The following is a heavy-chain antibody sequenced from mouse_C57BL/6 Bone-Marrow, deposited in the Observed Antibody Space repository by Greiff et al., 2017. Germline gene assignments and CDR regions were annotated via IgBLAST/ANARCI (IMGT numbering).Heavy chain of an antibody. Sequence: QVQLKQPGAELVRPGSSVKLSCKASGYTFTSYWMDWVKQRPGQGLEWIGNIYPSDSETHYNQKFKDKATLTVDKSSSTAYMQLSSLTSEDSAVYCCARGDYSNPAWFAYWGQGTLVTVSA. J-gene: IGHJ3*01. CDR3: ARGDYSNPAWFAY. CDR2: IYPSDSET. D-gene: IGHD2-5*01. V-gene: IGHV1-61*01. CDR1: GYTFTSYW.